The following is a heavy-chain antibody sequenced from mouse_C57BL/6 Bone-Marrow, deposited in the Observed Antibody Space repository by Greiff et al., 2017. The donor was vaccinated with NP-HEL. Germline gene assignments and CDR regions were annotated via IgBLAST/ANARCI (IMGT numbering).Heavy chain of an antibody. CDR1: EYEFPSPD. Sequence: EVQLVESGGGLVQPGESLKLSCESNEYEFPSPDMSWVRTTPEKRLELVAAINSDGGSTYYPDTMDRRFIISRDNTKKTLYLQMSSLRSEDTALYYCARPGLLRNFDYWGQGTTLTVSS. V-gene: IGHV5-2*01. J-gene: IGHJ2*01. CDR2: INSDGGST. CDR3: ARPGLLRNFDY. D-gene: IGHD1-1*01.